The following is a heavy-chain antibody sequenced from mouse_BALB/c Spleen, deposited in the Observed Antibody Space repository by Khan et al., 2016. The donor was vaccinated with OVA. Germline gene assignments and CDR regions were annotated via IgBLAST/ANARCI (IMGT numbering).Heavy chain of an antibody. Sequence: DLVEPGASVKLSCKASGYTFTSYWINWIKERPRQGLEWIGQIGPGSGSAYYNELFKGKATLTVDTSSSTVYIQLSSLSSEDSAVYFCARSNYYGRGLYAMDYWGQGTSVTVSS. CDR1: GYTFTSYW. D-gene: IGHD1-1*01. J-gene: IGHJ4*01. CDR2: IGPGSGSA. V-gene: IGHV1S41*01. CDR3: ARSNYYGRGLYAMDY.